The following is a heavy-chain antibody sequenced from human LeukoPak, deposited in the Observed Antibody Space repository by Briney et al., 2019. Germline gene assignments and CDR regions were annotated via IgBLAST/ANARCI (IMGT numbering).Heavy chain of an antibody. CDR3: ARARYCSGGSCYYFDY. Sequence: SETLSLTCAVPGGSISSGGYSWSWIRQPPGKGLEWIGYIYHSGSTYYNPSLKSRVTISVDRSKNQFSLKLSSVTAADTAVYYCARARYCSGGSCYYFDYWGQGTLVTVSS. CDR2: IYHSGST. CDR1: GGSISSGGYS. D-gene: IGHD2-15*01. V-gene: IGHV4-30-2*01. J-gene: IGHJ4*02.